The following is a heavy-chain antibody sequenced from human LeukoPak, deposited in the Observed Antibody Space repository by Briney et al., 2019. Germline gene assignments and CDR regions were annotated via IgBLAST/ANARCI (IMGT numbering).Heavy chain of an antibody. D-gene: IGHD6-13*01. CDR3: AKDIQQQLVLPFDY. CDR2: ISWNSGSI. V-gene: IGHV3-9*01. Sequence: GGSLRLSCAASGFTFDDYAMHWVRQAPGKGLEWVSGISWNSGSIGYADSVKGRFTISRDNAKNSLYLQMNSLRAEDTALYYCAKDIQQQLVLPFDYWGQGTLVTVSS. J-gene: IGHJ4*02. CDR1: GFTFDDYA.